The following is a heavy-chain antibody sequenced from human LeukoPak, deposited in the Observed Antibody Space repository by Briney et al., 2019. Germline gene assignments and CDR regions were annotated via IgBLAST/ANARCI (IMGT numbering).Heavy chain of an antibody. J-gene: IGHJ4*02. D-gene: IGHD1-26*01. V-gene: IGHV3-23*01. Sequence: PGGSLRLSCAASGFTFSSYGLSWVRQAPGKGLEWVSGISGNGGSTSYADSVRGRFTISRDNSKNTLYLQMNSLRVEDTAVYYCAKDKWELLQGFDYWGQGALVTVSS. CDR1: GFTFSSYG. CDR3: AKDKWELLQGFDY. CDR2: ISGNGGST.